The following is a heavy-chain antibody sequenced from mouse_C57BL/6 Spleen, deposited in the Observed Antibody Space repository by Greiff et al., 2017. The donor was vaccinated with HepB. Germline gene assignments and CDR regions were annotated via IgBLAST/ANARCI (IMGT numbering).Heavy chain of an antibody. CDR1: GYTFPSYW. V-gene: IGHV1-55*01. Sequence: QVPLQQPGAELVKPGASVKMSCKASGYTFPSYWITWVKQRPGQGLEWIGDIYPGSGSTNYNEKFKSKATLTVDTSSSTAYMQLSSLTSEDSAVYYCASSGTCAMDYWGQGTSVTVSS. CDR2: IYPGSGST. J-gene: IGHJ4*01. CDR3: ASSGTCAMDY. D-gene: IGHD4-1*01.